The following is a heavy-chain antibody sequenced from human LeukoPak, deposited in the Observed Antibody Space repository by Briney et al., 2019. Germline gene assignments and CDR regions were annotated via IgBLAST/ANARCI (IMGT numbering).Heavy chain of an antibody. Sequence: GGSLRLSCAGSGFTFSSYGVHWVRQAPGKGLEWVAVIWYDGSNKYYADSVKGRFTISRDNSKNTLYLQMNSLRAEDTAVYYCARDRLWLDYYYGMDVWGQGTTVTVSS. V-gene: IGHV3-33*01. CDR1: GFTFSSYG. D-gene: IGHD6-19*01. CDR2: IWYDGSNK. CDR3: ARDRLWLDYYYGMDV. J-gene: IGHJ6*02.